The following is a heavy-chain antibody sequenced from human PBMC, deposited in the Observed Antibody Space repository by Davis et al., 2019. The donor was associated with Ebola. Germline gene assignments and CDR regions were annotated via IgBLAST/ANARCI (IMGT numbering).Heavy chain of an antibody. CDR2: INPNTGDT. CDR3: ARDGEYCSSTSCLLYYYYYGMDV. J-gene: IGHJ6*04. V-gene: IGHV1-2*06. Sequence: ASVKVSCKASGYTFTSYAMNWVRQAPGQGLEWMGRINPNTGDTNYARNFQGRVTLTRDTSINTAYMELSGLRSDDTAIFYCARDGEYCSSTSCLLYYYYYGMDVWGKGTTVTVSS. D-gene: IGHD2-2*01. CDR1: GYTFTSYA.